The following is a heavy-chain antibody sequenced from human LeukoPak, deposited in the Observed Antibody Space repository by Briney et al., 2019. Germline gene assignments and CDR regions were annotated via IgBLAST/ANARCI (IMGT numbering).Heavy chain of an antibody. CDR1: GFTFTNYW. Sequence: GGSLRLSCVVSGFTFTNYWMGWVRQAPGKGLEWVGNIKPDGSDKYYMDSMKGRFTISRDNSEDSLHLHMNSLRAEDTAVYYCARVGPQGADHYVDVWGKGTTVTISS. CDR3: ARVGPQGADHYVDV. V-gene: IGHV3-7*01. D-gene: IGHD3-16*01. CDR2: IKPDGSDK. J-gene: IGHJ6*03.